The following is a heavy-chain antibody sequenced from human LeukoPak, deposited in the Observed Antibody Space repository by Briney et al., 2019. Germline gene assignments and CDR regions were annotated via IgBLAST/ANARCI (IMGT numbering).Heavy chain of an antibody. J-gene: IGHJ4*02. Sequence: GGSLRLSCAASGFTVISNYMSWVRQAPGKGLEWVSVIYSGGSTYYADSVQGRFTISRDNSKNTLYLQMNSLRVEDTAIYYCARDVSRVAGTDYWGQGTWSPSPQ. CDR2: IYSGGST. CDR3: ARDVSRVAGTDY. CDR1: GFTVISNY. D-gene: IGHD6-19*01. V-gene: IGHV3-53*01.